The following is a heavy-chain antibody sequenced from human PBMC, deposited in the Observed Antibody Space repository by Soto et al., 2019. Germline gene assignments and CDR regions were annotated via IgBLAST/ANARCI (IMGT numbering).Heavy chain of an antibody. J-gene: IGHJ4*02. CDR3: ASRASSSSYPPLEY. D-gene: IGHD6-13*01. V-gene: IGHV4-30-2*01. CDR1: GGPIISGVYS. CDR2: IYHSGST. Sequence: SETLSLTCAVSGGPIISGVYSWMWIRQPRGKGLEWIGYIYHSGSTYYNPSLKSRVTISVDRSKNKFSLKLSSVTAADTAVYYCASRASSSSYPPLEYWGQGTLVTVSS.